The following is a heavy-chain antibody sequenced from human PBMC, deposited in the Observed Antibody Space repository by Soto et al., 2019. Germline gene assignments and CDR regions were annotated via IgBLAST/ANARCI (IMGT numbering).Heavy chain of an antibody. CDR1: GFTFSSYG. CDR2: ISYDGTNK. V-gene: IGHV3-30*03. Sequence: QVQLVESGGGVVQPGRSLRLSCAASGFTFSSYGMHWVRQAPGKGLEWVAVISYDGTNKYYADSVKGRFTISRDNSKNTLYLQMNSLRAEDTHVYYCAGGYGLTYFDYWGQGTLLTVSS. D-gene: IGHD1-1*01. CDR3: AGGYGLTYFDY. J-gene: IGHJ4*02.